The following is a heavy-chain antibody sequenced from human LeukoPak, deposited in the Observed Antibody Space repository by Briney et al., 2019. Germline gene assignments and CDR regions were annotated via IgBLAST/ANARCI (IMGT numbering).Heavy chain of an antibody. V-gene: IGHV3-30*04. CDR2: IAFDDTDR. Sequence: GGSLRLSCAASGFIFGDYAMHWVRQAPGKGLEWVAAIAFDDTDRYYIDSVKGRFTISRDDSKNTLYLHMTSLRAEDTAVYYCTNSDDYGDYWGQGTLVTVSS. CDR1: GFIFGDYA. CDR3: TNSDDYGDY. J-gene: IGHJ4*02.